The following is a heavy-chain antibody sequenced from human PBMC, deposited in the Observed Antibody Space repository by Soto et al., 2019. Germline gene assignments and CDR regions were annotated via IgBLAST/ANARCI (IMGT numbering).Heavy chain of an antibody. CDR3: ARDISVGGDYGFPTEDAFDI. J-gene: IGHJ3*02. Sequence: GGSLRLSCAASGFTFSSYWMHWVRQAPGKGLVWVSRINSDGSSTSYADSVKGRFTISRDNAKNTLYLQMNSLGAEDTAVYYCARDISVGGDYGFPTEDAFDIWGQGTMVTVSS. V-gene: IGHV3-74*01. D-gene: IGHD4-17*01. CDR1: GFTFSSYW. CDR2: INSDGSST.